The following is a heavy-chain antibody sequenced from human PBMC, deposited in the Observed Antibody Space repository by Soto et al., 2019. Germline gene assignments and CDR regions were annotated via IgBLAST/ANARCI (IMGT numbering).Heavy chain of an antibody. CDR3: ARDFSQIYDILTGYYNPSFLDV. CDR1: GFTFSSYS. J-gene: IGHJ6*04. D-gene: IGHD3-9*01. Sequence: GGSLRLSCAASGFTFSSYSMNWVRQAPGKGLEWVSSISSSSSYIYYADSVKGRFTISRDKAKNSLYLQMNSLRAEDTAVYYCARDFSQIYDILTGYYNPSFLDVWGKGTTVTVSS. V-gene: IGHV3-21*01. CDR2: ISSSSSYI.